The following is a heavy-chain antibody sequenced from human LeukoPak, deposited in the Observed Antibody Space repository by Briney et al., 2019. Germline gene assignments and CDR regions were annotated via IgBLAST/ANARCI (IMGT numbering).Heavy chain of an antibody. J-gene: IGHJ4*02. Sequence: GGSLRLSCAASGFTFSNAWMSWVRQAPGKGLEWVGRIKSKTDGGITDYAAPVKGRFTISRDDSKNTLYLQMNSLKTEDTAVYYCTTDTGYYGSGSNYFDYWGQGTLVTVSS. CDR2: IKSKTDGGIT. CDR1: GFTFSNAW. V-gene: IGHV3-15*01. D-gene: IGHD3-10*01. CDR3: TTDTGYYGSGSNYFDY.